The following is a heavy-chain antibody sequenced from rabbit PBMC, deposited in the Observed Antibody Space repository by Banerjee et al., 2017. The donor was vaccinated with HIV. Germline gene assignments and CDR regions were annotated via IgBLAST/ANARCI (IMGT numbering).Heavy chain of an antibody. CDR2: IRIGDGTT. CDR1: GFSFSSTYW. J-gene: IGHJ4*01. D-gene: IGHD1-1*01. V-gene: IGHV1S45*01. CDR3: ARDGSGDPDFNL. Sequence: QEQLEESGGDLVKPEGSLTLTCTASGFSFSSTYWICWVRQAPGKGLEWIACIRIGDGTTYYASWAKGQFTISKTSSTTVTLQMTSLTAADTATYFCARDGSGDPDFNLWGPGTLVTVS.